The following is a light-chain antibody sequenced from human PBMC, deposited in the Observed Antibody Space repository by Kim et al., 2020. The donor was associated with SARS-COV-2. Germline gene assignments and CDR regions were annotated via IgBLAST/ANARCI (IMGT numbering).Light chain of an antibody. V-gene: IGKV3-20*01. J-gene: IGKJ1*01. CDR2: GAS. Sequence: EILLTQSPGTLSLSPGERATLSCRASQSLNIDLAWYQQRLGQAPRLLIYGASSRASGIPDRFSGSGSGTDFSLTISRLEPEDFAVYFCQHYVTSPTTFGQGTKVDIK. CDR3: QHYVTSPTT. CDR1: QSLNID.